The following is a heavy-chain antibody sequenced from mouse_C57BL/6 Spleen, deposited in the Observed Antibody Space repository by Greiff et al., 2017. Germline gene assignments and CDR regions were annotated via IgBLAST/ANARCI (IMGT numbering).Heavy chain of an antibody. Sequence: EVHLVESGGGLVKPGGSLKLSCAASGFTFSSYAMSWVRQTPEKRLEWVATISDGGSYTYYPDNVKGRFTISRDNAKNNLYLQMSHLKSEDTAMYYCAREGFTTGAMDYWGQGTSVTVSS. D-gene: IGHD1-1*01. CDR1: GFTFSSYA. CDR3: AREGFTTGAMDY. CDR2: ISDGGSYT. V-gene: IGHV5-4*01. J-gene: IGHJ4*01.